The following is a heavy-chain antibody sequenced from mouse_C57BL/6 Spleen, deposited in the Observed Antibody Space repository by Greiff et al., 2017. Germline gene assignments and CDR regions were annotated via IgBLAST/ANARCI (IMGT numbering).Heavy chain of an antibody. D-gene: IGHD1-1*01. CDR1: GFNIKNTY. J-gene: IGHJ1*03. Sequence: EVQLQQSVAELVRPGASVKLSCTASGFNIKNTYMHWVKQRPEQGLEWIGRIDPANGNTKYAPKFQGKATITADTSSNTAYLQLSSLTSEDTAIYYGACFTTIVEGDWYFDDWGTGTTVTVSS. CDR3: ACFTTIVEGDWYFDD. CDR2: IDPANGNT. V-gene: IGHV14-3*01.